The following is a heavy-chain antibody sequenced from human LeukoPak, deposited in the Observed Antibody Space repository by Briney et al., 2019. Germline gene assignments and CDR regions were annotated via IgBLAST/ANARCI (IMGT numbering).Heavy chain of an antibody. J-gene: IGHJ4*02. CDR3: ARVFARSGEISGSYYYY. V-gene: IGHV1-69*13. CDR2: IIPIFGTA. D-gene: IGHD1-26*01. CDR1: GGTFSSYA. Sequence: GASVKVSCRASGGTFSSYAISWVRQAPGQGLEWMGGIIPIFGTANYAQKFQGRVTITADESTSTAYMELSSLRSEDTAVYYCARVFARSGEISGSYYYYWGQGTLVTVSS.